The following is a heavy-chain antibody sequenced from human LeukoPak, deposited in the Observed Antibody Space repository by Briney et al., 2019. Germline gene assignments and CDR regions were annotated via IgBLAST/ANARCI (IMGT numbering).Heavy chain of an antibody. CDR1: GYTFTSYG. V-gene: IGHV1-18*01. D-gene: IGHD6-19*01. CDR2: ISAYNGNT. CDR3: ARAYSSGWSPHWYFDL. J-gene: IGHJ2*01. Sequence: SVKVSCKASGYTFTSYGISWVRQAPGQGLEWMGWISAYNGNTNYAQKLQGRVTITRDTSASTAYMELSSLRSEDTAVYYCARAYSSGWSPHWYFDLWGRGTLVTVSS.